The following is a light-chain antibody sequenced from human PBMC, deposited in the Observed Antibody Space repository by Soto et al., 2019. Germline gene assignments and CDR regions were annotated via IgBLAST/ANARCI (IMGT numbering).Light chain of an antibody. CDR3: QTWGTGVV. V-gene: IGLV4-69*01. CDR2: VNSDGSH. CDR1: SGHNTYA. J-gene: IGLJ2*01. Sequence: QPVLTQSPSSSAALGASVKLTCTLISGHNTYAIAWHQQQPEKGPRYLMKVNSDGSHIKGDGTPDRFSGSSSGAERYLTISSLQSEDEADYYCQTWGTGVVFGGGTKLTVL.